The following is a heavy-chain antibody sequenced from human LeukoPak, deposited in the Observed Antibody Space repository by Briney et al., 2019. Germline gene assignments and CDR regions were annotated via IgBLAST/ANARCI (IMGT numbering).Heavy chain of an antibody. CDR1: GFTFGDYA. CDR2: IRSKGYGGTT. D-gene: IGHD6-13*01. J-gene: IGHJ4*02. V-gene: IGHV3-49*04. CDR3: TGLPNSSWSTGVDY. Sequence: GGSLRLSCTASGFTFGDYAMNWVRQAPGKGLEWVGFIRSKGYGGTTEYAASVKGRFTISRDDSKSIAYLQMNSLKTEDTAVYYCTGLPNSSWSTGVDYWGQGTLVTVSS.